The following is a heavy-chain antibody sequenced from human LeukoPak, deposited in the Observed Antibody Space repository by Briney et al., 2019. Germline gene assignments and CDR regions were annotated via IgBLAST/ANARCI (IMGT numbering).Heavy chain of an antibody. CDR3: AKDLIRLRDSSGWSESDY. D-gene: IGHD6-19*01. CDR1: GFTFSSYG. Sequence: GGSLRLSCAASGFTFSSYGMHWVSQAPGKGLEWVAVISYDGSNKYYADSVKGRFTISRDNSRNTLYLQMNSLRAEDTAVYYCAKDLIRLRDSSGWSESDYWGQGTLVTVSS. J-gene: IGHJ4*02. V-gene: IGHV3-30*18. CDR2: ISYDGSNK.